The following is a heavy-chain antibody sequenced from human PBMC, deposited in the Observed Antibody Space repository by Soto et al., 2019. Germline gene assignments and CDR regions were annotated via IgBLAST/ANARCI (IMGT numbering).Heavy chain of an antibody. CDR2: IYHSGTT. D-gene: IGHD1-26*01. CDR1: GYSISSDFY. V-gene: IGHV4-38-2*01. CDR3: ARIGRESASHYSWFDP. Sequence: PSETLSLTCVVSGYSISSDFYWGWIRQPPGKALEWIGSIYHSGTTYYNPSLRSRLTISVDTSSNHFSLMLTSVTAADTALYYCARIGRESASHYSWFDPRGQGSLVTVSS. J-gene: IGHJ5*02.